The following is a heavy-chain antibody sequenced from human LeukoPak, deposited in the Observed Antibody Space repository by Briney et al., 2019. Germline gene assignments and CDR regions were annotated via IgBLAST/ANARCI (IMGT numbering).Heavy chain of an antibody. J-gene: IGHJ3*02. V-gene: IGHV3-30-3*01. D-gene: IGHD6-19*01. CDR3: ARDRETSGWENDAFDI. CDR1: GFTFSSYA. CDR2: ISYDGSNK. Sequence: PGGSLRLSYAASGFTFSSYAMHWVRQAPGKGLEWVAVISYDGSNKYYADSVKGRFTISRDNSKNTLYLQMNSLRAEDTAVYYCARDRETSGWENDAFDIWGQGTLVTVSS.